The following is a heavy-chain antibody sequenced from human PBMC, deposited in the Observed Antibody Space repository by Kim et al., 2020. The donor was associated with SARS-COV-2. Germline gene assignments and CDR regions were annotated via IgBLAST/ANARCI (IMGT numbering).Heavy chain of an antibody. J-gene: IGHJ4*02. CDR2: ISYFGS. D-gene: IGHD2-21*02. Sequence: GGSLRLSCVASGFTFSSFAMTWVRQGPGKGLEWVSTISYFGSDYADSVKGRFTIYRDDSKNTLYLLMNSLRDVDTALYYCVKGLRLSDYWGQRTHVTASS. CDR1: GFTFSSFA. CDR3: VKGLRLSDY. V-gene: IGHV3-23*01.